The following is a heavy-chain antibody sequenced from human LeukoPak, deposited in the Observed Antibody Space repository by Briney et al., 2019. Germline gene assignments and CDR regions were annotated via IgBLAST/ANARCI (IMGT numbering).Heavy chain of an antibody. V-gene: IGHV4-34*01. CDR1: GGSFSGYY. CDR3: ARDPWYYYGSGSSRGWFDP. J-gene: IGHJ5*02. D-gene: IGHD3-10*01. CDR2: INHSGST. Sequence: SETLSLTCAVYGGSFSGYYWSWIRQPPGKGLEWIGEINHSGSTNYNPSLKSRVTISVDKSKNQFSLKLSSVTAADTAVYYCARDPWYYYGSGSSRGWFDPWGQGTLVTVSS.